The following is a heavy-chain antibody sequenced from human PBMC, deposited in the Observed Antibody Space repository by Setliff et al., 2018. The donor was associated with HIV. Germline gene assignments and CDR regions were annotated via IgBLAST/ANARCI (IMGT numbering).Heavy chain of an antibody. Sequence: GGPVKVSCKTSGYSFNTYGIGWMRQAPGQGLEWMGWISAYNGKTNLAQKFQGRVTVTTDSSTSTAYMELRSLRSDDTAVYFCARDWNYFASGSNAFDIWGQGTMVTVSS. CDR2: ISAYNGKT. D-gene: IGHD3-10*01. V-gene: IGHV1-18*01. CDR3: ARDWNYFASGSNAFDI. CDR1: GYSFNTYG. J-gene: IGHJ3*02.